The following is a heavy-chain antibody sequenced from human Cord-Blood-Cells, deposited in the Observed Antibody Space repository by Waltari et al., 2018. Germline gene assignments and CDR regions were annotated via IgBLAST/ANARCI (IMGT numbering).Heavy chain of an antibody. V-gene: IGHV1-18*01. Sequence: QVQLVQSGAEVKKPGASVQVPCKASGYTFTSYGISWVRPAPGQGLEWMGWISAYNGNTNYAQKLQGRVTMTTDTSTSTAYMELRSLRSDDTAVYYCARDLDYSNSTRYFDLWGRGTLVTVSS. D-gene: IGHD4-4*01. J-gene: IGHJ2*01. CDR2: ISAYNGNT. CDR1: GYTFTSYG. CDR3: ARDLDYSNSTRYFDL.